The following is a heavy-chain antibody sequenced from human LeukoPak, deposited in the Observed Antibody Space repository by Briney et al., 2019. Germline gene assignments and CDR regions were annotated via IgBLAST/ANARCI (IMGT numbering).Heavy chain of an antibody. CDR3: ARGSDWYNY. D-gene: IGHD6-19*01. V-gene: IGHV4-39*01. J-gene: IGHJ4*02. Sequence: SGTLSLTCTVSGGSISSSSYNWAWIRQPPGKGLEWIGTIYYSGNTYYNPSLKSRVTISVDTSKIQFSLKVSSVTATDTAVYYCARGSDWYNYWGQGTLVTVSS. CDR1: GGSISSSSYN. CDR2: IYYSGNT.